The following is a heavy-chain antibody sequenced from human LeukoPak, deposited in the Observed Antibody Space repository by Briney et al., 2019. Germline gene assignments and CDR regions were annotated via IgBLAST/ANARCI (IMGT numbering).Heavy chain of an antibody. CDR1: GGTFSSYA. CDR3: ARVSFGYSHSGLDY. CDR2: IIPIFGTA. V-gene: IGHV1-69*05. J-gene: IGHJ4*02. D-gene: IGHD6-13*01. Sequence: SVKVSCKASGGTFSSYAISWVRQAPGQGLEWMGGIIPIFGTANYAQKFQGRVTMTRDTSISTAYMELSRLRSDDTAVYYCARVSFGYSHSGLDYWGQGTLVTVSS.